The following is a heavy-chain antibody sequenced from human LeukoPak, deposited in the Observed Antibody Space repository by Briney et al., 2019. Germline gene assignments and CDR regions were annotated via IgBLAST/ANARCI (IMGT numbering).Heavy chain of an antibody. D-gene: IGHD2-15*01. J-gene: IGHJ4*02. CDR1: GFTFSSYG. V-gene: IGHV3-30*02. CDR3: AKGRGYCTGGSCYSDY. Sequence: GGSLRLSCAASGFTFSSYGMHWVRQAPGKGLEWVAFIRYDGSNKYYADSVKGRFTISRDNSKNTLYLQMNGLRVEDTAIYYCAKGRGYCTGGSCYSDYWGQGTLVTVSS. CDR2: IRYDGSNK.